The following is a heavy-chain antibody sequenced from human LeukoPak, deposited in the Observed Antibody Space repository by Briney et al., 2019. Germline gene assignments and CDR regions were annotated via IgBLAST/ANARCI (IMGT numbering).Heavy chain of an antibody. J-gene: IGHJ6*02. V-gene: IGHV3-48*01. CDR3: AREGYCSSTSCYGRYYYGMDV. Sequence: GGSLRLSCAASEFTFSVHGMNWVRQAPGKGLEWISYISSTGTTIYYADSVKGRFTISRDNGKNSLYLQMNSLGAEDTAVYYCAREGYCSSTSCYGRYYYGMDVWGQGTTVTVSS. D-gene: IGHD2-2*01. CDR1: EFTFSVHG. CDR2: ISSTGTTI.